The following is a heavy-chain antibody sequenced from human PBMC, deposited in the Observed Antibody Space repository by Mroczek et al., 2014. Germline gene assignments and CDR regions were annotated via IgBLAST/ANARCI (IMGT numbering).Heavy chain of an antibody. D-gene: IGHD3-22*01. CDR2: ISGSGGST. Sequence: EVQLVESGGGLVQPGGSLRLSCAASGFTFSSYAMSWVRQAPGKGLEWVSAISGSGGSTYYADSVKGRFTTSRDNSKNTLYLQMNSLRAEDTAVYYCAKEGHYYDSSGYSPFVYWGQGTLVTVSS. CDR1: GFTFSSYA. J-gene: IGHJ4*02. CDR3: AKEGHYYDSSGYSPFVY. V-gene: IGHV3-23*04.